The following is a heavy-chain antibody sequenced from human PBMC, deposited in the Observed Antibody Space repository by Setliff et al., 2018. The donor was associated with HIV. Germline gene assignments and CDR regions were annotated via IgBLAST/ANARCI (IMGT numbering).Heavy chain of an antibody. CDR2: MNPNSGNT. CDR3: ARDENCSGGTCHIYYHHGMDV. D-gene: IGHD2-15*01. CDR1: GYTFTSYD. Sequence: ASVKVSCKASGYTFTSYDINWVRQATGQGLEWMGWMNPNSGNTGYAQKFQGRVTMTRNTSISTAYMELSSLRSEDTAVYYCARDENCSGGTCHIYYHHGMDVWGQGTTVTVSS. V-gene: IGHV1-8*02. J-gene: IGHJ6*02.